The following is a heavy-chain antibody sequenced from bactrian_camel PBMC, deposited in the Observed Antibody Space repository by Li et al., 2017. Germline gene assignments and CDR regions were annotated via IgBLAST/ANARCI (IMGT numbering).Heavy chain of an antibody. CDR1: VYTYNRNC. V-gene: IGHV3S6*01. CDR3: AADVGECPRPDNTDTWDF. Sequence: HVQLVESGGGSVQAGGSLRLSCSTSVYTYNRNCLAWFRQAPGKGLEWVSGIESDGRNTYYADSVKARFTISRDNAKSTLHLQMSSLKPEDTAMYYCAADVGECPRPDNTDTWDFWGQGTQVTVS. CDR2: IESDGRNT. J-gene: IGHJ4*01. D-gene: IGHD1*01.